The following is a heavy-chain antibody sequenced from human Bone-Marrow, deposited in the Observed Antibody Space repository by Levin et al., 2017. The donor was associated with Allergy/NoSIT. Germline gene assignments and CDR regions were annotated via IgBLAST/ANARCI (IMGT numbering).Heavy chain of an antibody. CDR3: ASRIAAPGGLDV. CDR2: IRSTGAYM. Sequence: ETLSLTCAISGITSNNYTLTWVRQAPGKGLEWVSSIRSTGAYMHYADSVKGRFTISRDNAKKLLFLQMSSLRAEDTAMYYCASRIAAPGGLDVWGQGTTVTVSS. D-gene: IGHD6-25*01. V-gene: IGHV3-21*01. CDR1: GITSNNYT. J-gene: IGHJ6*02.